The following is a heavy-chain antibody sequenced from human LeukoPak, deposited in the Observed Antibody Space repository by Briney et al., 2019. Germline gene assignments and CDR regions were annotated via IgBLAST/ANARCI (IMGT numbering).Heavy chain of an antibody. CDR1: GYTFTGYY. CDR2: INPNSGGT. V-gene: IGHV1-2*02. J-gene: IGHJ4*02. CDR3: ARVLYDSSGYLSC. Sequence: ASVKVSCKASGYTFTGYYIHWVRPAPGQGLEWMGWINPNSGGTNYAQKFQGRVTMTRDTSISTAYMELSRLRSDDTAVYYCARVLYDSSGYLSCWGQGTLVTVSS. D-gene: IGHD3-22*01.